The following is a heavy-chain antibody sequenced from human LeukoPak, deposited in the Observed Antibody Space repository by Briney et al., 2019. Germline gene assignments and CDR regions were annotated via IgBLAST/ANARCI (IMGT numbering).Heavy chain of an antibody. CDR1: GGSIYSSY. J-gene: IGHJ4*02. D-gene: IGHD1-26*01. Sequence: SETLSLTCTVSGGSIYSSYWSWIREPPGKGLEWVGYIYYTGSANYNPSLKSRVTISVDTSKSQFSLKLRSVTAADTAVYYCARRGGSYTFDYWGQGTLVTVSS. CDR3: ARRGGSYTFDY. CDR2: IYYTGSA. V-gene: IGHV4-59*08.